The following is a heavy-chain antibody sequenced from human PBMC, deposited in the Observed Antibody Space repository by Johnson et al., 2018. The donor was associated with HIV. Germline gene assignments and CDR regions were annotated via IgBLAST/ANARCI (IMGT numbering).Heavy chain of an antibody. V-gene: IGHV3-7*02. CDR1: SNYG. D-gene: IGHD3-16*01. Sequence: SNYGMHWVRQAPGKGLEWVADINTAGSENYYVYSVKGRFTISRDNAEKSLYLQMNSLRAEDTAVYYALLGQDGGGIWGQGTMVTVSS. CDR2: INTAGSEN. CDR3: LLGQDGGGI. J-gene: IGHJ3*02.